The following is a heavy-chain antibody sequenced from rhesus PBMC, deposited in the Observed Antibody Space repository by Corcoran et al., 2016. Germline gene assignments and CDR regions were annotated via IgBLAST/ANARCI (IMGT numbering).Heavy chain of an antibody. J-gene: IGHJ6*01. CDR3: ARYKGAARDGLDS. CDR2: DRGNDGST. CDR1: GVPFTTYF. V-gene: IGHV4-80*01. D-gene: IGHD6-19*01. Sequence: QVQLQESGPGLVKPSETLSLTCAVSGVPFTTYFLSWIRQPPGGGLEWIGEDRGNDGSTTYIPSLKNLVTRSKDASRNQGARELRSVAAADTAVYYCARYKGAARDGLDSWGQGVVVIVSS.